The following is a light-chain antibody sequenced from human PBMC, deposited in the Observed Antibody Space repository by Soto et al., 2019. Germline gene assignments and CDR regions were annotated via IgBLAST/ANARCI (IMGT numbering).Light chain of an antibody. V-gene: IGLV2-23*01. Sequence: QSALTQPASVSGSPGQSITISGTGTSSDVGTYNLVSWYQQRPGKAPTLMIFENDQRPSGVSFRFSGSKSGNTASLTISGLQAEDEADYYCCSYAGSSSYVFGTGTKLTVL. CDR2: END. CDR3: CSYAGSSSYV. J-gene: IGLJ1*01. CDR1: SSDVGTYNL.